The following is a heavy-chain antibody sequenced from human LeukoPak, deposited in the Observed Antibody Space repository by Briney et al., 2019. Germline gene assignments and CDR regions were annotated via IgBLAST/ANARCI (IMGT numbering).Heavy chain of an antibody. V-gene: IGHV3-48*03. Sequence: GGSLRLSCAASGFTFSSYEMNWVRQAPGKGLEWVSYISGSGSTIYYADSVKGRFTISRDNANNSLYLQMNSLRAEDTAVYYCARDRDRGAAAGRDYWGQGTLVTVSS. J-gene: IGHJ4*02. CDR1: GFTFSSYE. D-gene: IGHD6-13*01. CDR2: ISGSGSTI. CDR3: ARDRDRGAAAGRDY.